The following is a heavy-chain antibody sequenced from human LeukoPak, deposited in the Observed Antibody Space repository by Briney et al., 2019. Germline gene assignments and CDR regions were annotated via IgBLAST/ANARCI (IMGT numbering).Heavy chain of an antibody. J-gene: IGHJ4*02. CDR3: ARDGVQQCLSYYFEY. Sequence: PGGSLRLSCPASGLTFRSYAMHWVRQAPGKGLEWVAVISFDGGNKYYADSVKGRFTSSRDNPKNTLYLQMSSLRPEDTAVYYCARDGVQQCLSYYFEYWGQGTLVTVSS. V-gene: IGHV3-30*04. CDR1: GLTFRSYA. CDR2: ISFDGGNK. D-gene: IGHD5-18*01.